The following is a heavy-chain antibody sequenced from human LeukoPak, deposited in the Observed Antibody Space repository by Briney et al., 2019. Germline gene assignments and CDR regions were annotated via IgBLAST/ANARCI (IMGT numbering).Heavy chain of an antibody. Sequence: GGSLRLSCAASGFTFSNAWMNWVRQAPGKGLEWVGRIKSKTDGGTTDYAATVKGRFTISRDDSKNTLYLQMNSLKTEDTAVYYCTTDPYYYDSSTLCAYWGQGTLVTVSS. V-gene: IGHV3-15*07. D-gene: IGHD3-22*01. J-gene: IGHJ4*02. CDR1: GFTFSNAW. CDR2: IKSKTDGGTT. CDR3: TTDPYYYDSSTLCAY.